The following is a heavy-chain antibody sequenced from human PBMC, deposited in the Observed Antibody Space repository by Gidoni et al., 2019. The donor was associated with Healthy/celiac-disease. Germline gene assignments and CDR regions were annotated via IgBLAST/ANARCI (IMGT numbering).Heavy chain of an antibody. CDR1: AYTFTSYD. V-gene: IGHV1-8*01. CDR3: ARVRSSSYPYYYGMDV. CDR2: MNPNSGNT. J-gene: IGHJ6*02. D-gene: IGHD6-13*01. Sequence: QVQLVQSGAEVKKPAASVKVSCKASAYTFTSYDINWVRQATGQGLEWMGWMNPNSGNTGYAQKFQGRVTMTRNTSISTAYMELSSLRSEDTAVYYCARVRSSSYPYYYGMDVWGQGTTVTVSS.